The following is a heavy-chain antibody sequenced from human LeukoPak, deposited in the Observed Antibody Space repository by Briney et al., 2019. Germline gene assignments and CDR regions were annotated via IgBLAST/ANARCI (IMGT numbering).Heavy chain of an antibody. CDR3: AKDRVPGDY. CDR2: ISTSSGHI. V-gene: IGHV3-21*04. CDR1: GFTFNSYN. Sequence: GGSLRLSCAASGFTFNSYNMNWVRQAPGKGLEWVSSISTSSGHIYYADSVKGRFTISRDNAKNSLYLQMNSLRAEDTGVYYCAKDRVPGDYWGQGTLVTVSS. D-gene: IGHD3-10*02. J-gene: IGHJ4*02.